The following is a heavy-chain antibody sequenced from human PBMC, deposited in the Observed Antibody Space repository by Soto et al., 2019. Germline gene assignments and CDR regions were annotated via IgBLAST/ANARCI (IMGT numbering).Heavy chain of an antibody. J-gene: IGHJ4*01. V-gene: IGHV3-7*01. CDR3: ARVAYSNGWIFDN. D-gene: IGHD6-19*01. Sequence: GGSLRLSCAASGFTFSSFWMSWVRQAPGKGLEWVANIKPDGSEKYYVGSVKGRFTISRDNAENSLYLQMNSQRGDDTAVYFCARVAYSNGWIFDNWGQGTLVTVSS. CDR1: GFTFSSFW. CDR2: IKPDGSEK.